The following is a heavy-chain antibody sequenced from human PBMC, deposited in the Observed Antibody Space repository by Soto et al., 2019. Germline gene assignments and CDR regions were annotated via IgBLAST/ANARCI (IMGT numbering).Heavy chain of an antibody. CDR3: ARAPYYYDSSGYQPYYFDY. J-gene: IGHJ4*02. V-gene: IGHV1-69*13. Sequence: ASVKVSCKASGGTFSSYAISWVRQAPGQGLEWMGGIIPIFGTANYAQKFQGRVTITADESTSTAYMELSSLRSEDTAVYYCARAPYYYDSSGYQPYYFDYWGQGTLVTVSS. CDR1: GGTFSSYA. CDR2: IIPIFGTA. D-gene: IGHD3-22*01.